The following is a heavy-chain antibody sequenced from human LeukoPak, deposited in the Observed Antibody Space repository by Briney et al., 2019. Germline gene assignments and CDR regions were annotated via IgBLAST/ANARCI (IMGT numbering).Heavy chain of an antibody. CDR3: ARDNSATSDCSSTSCFHFDY. D-gene: IGHD2-2*01. J-gene: IGHJ4*02. V-gene: IGHV1-18*01. CDR2: ISVYNGNT. CDR1: GYSIINYG. Sequence: GASVKVSRKASGYSIINYGISWVRQAPGQGLEWMGWISVYNGNTNYAQKLQGRVTMTTDKSTSTAYMELRRLTSDDTAVYYCARDNSATSDCSSTSCFHFDYWGQGTLVTVSS.